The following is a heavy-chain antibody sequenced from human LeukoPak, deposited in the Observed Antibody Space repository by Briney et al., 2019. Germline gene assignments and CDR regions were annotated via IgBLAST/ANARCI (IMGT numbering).Heavy chain of an antibody. V-gene: IGHV4-34*01. CDR2: INHSGST. Sequence: SSETLSLTCAVYGGSFSGYYWSWIRQPPGKGLEWIGEINHSGSTNYNPSLKSRVTISVDTSKNQFSLKLSSVTAADTAVYYCARRREYSSSRSFDPWGQGTLVTVSS. CDR1: GGSFSGYY. J-gene: IGHJ5*02. D-gene: IGHD6-6*01. CDR3: ARRREYSSSRSFDP.